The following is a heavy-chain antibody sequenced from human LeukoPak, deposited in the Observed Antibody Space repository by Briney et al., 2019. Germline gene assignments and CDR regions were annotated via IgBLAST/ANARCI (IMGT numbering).Heavy chain of an antibody. D-gene: IGHD2-15*01. CDR2: ISTSSSYI. CDR3: ARDVVVVVASDSNFDY. CDR1: RCPFSRNN. J-gene: IGHJ4*02. Sequence: GGSLRLFCVASRCPFSRNNMNWVRQAPGKGLEWVSSISTSSSYIYYADSVKGRFTISRDNAKNSLYLQMNSLRAEDTAVYYCARDVVVVVASDSNFDYWGQGTLVTVSS. V-gene: IGHV3-21*01.